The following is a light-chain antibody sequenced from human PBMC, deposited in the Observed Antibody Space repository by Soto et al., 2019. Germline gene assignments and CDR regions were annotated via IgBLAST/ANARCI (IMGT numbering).Light chain of an antibody. CDR3: QQSYSLWT. Sequence: DIQMTRSPSSLCASVGDRLTITCRASQSISSYLNWYQQKPGKAPKLLIYAASSLQSGVPSRFSGSGSGTDFTLTISSLQPEDFATYYCQQSYSLWTFGQGTKVEIK. J-gene: IGKJ1*01. V-gene: IGKV1-39*01. CDR1: QSISSY. CDR2: AAS.